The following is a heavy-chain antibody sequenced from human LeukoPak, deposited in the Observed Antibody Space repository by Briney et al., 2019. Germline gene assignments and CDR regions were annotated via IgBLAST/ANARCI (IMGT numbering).Heavy chain of an antibody. CDR1: GFTFSSYS. CDR2: ISSSSSYI. V-gene: IGHV3-21*01. CDR3: ARGYYDFWSGYDDY. D-gene: IGHD3-3*01. Sequence: GGSLRLSCAASGFTFSSYSMNWVRQAPGKGLEWVSSISSSSSYIYYADSVKGRFTISRGNAKNSLYLQMNSLRAEDTAVYYCARGYYDFWSGYDDYWGQGTLVTVSS. J-gene: IGHJ4*02.